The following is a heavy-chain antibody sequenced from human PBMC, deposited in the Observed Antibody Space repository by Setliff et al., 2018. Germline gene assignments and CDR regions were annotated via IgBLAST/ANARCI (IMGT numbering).Heavy chain of an antibody. J-gene: IGHJ4*02. CDR1: GGSITSSTW. CDR2: IFHNGNT. V-gene: IGHV4-4*02. CDR3: VRGRNIAARLFDS. Sequence: SETLSLTCAVSGGSITSSTWWSWVRQPPEKGLEWIGEIFHNGNTAYNPSLDSRVTISVDKSKNHFSLKLTSVTAADTAVYYCVRGRNIAARLFDSWGQGTRVTVSS. D-gene: IGHD6-6*01.